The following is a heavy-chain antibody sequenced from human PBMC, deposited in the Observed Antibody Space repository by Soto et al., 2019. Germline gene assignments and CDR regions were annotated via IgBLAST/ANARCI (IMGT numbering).Heavy chain of an antibody. CDR1: GGSISSYY. D-gene: IGHD3-3*01. J-gene: IGHJ4*02. CDR2: IYYSGST. CDR3: ARMSIYYDFPLDY. Sequence: SETLSLTCTVSGGSISSYYRSWIRQPPGKGLEWIGYIYYSGSTNYNPSLKSRVTISVDTSKNQFSLKLSSVTAADTAVYYCARMSIYYDFPLDYWGQGTLVTVSS. V-gene: IGHV4-59*01.